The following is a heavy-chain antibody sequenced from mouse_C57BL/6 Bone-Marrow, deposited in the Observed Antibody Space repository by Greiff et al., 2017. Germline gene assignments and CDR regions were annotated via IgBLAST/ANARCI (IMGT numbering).Heavy chain of an antibody. Sequence: EVKLVESGGGLVQPGGSLKLSCAASGFTFSDYYMYWVRQTPEKRLEWVAYISNGGGSTYYPATVKGRFTISRDNAKNTLYLQMSRLKSEDTAMYYCARQGTEGFAYWGQGTLVTVSA. CDR1: GFTFSDYY. CDR3: ARQGTEGFAY. CDR2: ISNGGGST. J-gene: IGHJ3*01. V-gene: IGHV5-12*01. D-gene: IGHD4-1*01.